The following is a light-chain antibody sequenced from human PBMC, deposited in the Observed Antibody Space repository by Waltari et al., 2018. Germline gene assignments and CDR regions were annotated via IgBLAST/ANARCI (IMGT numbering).Light chain of an antibody. CDR2: SHN. CDR3: AAWDDSLNGPV. V-gene: IGLV1-44*01. Sequence: QSVLTQPPSASGAPGQRVTISCSGGSSNIGRNTVNWYQQLPGTAPNILVHSHNQRPSGGPDRFAGSQSGTSASLAISGLQSEDETDYYCAAWDDSLNGPVFGGGTKLTVL. J-gene: IGLJ3*02. CDR1: SSNIGRNT.